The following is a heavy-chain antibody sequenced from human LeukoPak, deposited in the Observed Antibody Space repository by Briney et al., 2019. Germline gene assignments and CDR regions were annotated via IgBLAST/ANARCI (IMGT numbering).Heavy chain of an antibody. V-gene: IGHV4-38-2*02. J-gene: IGHJ5*02. CDR1: GYSISSGYY. D-gene: IGHD6-13*01. CDR2: IYHSGST. Sequence: SETLSLTCTVSGYSISSGYYWGWIRQPPGKGLEWIGSIYHSGSTYYNPSLKSRVTISVDTSKNQFSLKLSSVTAADTAVYYCASGYSGWFDPWGQGTLVTVSS. CDR3: ASGYSGWFDP.